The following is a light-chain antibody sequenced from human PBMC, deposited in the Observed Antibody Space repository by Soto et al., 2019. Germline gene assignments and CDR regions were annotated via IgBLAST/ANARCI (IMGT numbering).Light chain of an antibody. J-gene: IGLJ2*01. V-gene: IGLV5-45*03. CDR2: YKSDSDK. CDR1: SGINVGTYR. CDR3: MIWHSSAVV. Sequence: QPVLTQPSSLSASPGASASLTCTLRSGINVGTYRIYWYQQKPGSPPQYLLRYKSDSDKQQGSGVPSRFSGSKDASANAWILLISGLQSEDEADYYCMIWHSSAVVFGGGTKLTVL.